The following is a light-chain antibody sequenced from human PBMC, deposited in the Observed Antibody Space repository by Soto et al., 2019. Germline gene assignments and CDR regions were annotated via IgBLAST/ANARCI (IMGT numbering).Light chain of an antibody. CDR2: AAS. CDR1: QSISSY. V-gene: IGKV1-39*01. CDR3: QRSYSTAYT. Sequence: DIQMTQSPSSLSASLGDRVTITCRASQSISSYLNWYQQKPGKAPNLLIYAASSLQSGVPSRFSGRESGTDFTLTISSLQREDFATYYWQRSYSTAYTFGQGTKLEIK. J-gene: IGKJ2*01.